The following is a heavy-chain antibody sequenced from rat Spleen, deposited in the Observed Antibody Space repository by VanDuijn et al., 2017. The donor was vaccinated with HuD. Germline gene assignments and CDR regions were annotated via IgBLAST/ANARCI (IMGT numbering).Heavy chain of an antibody. D-gene: IGHD5-1*01. Sequence: QVQLKESGPGLVQPSQTLSLTCTVSGFSLTSYHVSWVRQPPGKSLVWMGTIWAGGGTNYNSAVKFRLSISRDTSKSQVLLKMNSLQPEDTGTYYCARHPWGGAPYYWGQGVMVTVSS. J-gene: IGHJ2*01. CDR2: IWAGGGT. CDR3: ARHPWGGAPYY. V-gene: IGHV2-72*01. CDR1: GFSLTSYH.